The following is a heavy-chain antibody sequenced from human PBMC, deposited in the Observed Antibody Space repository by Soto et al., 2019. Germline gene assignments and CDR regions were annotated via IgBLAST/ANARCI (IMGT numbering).Heavy chain of an antibody. CDR2: IYYSGST. V-gene: IGHV4-59*01. J-gene: IGHJ5*02. Sequence: SETLSLTCTVAGGSISSYYWSWIRQPPGKGLEWIGYIYYSGSTNYNPSLKSRVTISVDTSKNQFSLKLSSVTAADTAVYYCARDQEACSGGSCYPLSWFDPWGQGTLVTVSS. D-gene: IGHD2-15*01. CDR1: GGSISSYY. CDR3: ARDQEACSGGSCYPLSWFDP.